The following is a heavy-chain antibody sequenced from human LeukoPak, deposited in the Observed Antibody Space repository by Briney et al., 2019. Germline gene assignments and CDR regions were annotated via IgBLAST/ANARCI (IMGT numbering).Heavy chain of an antibody. CDR3: VRSYHPGGWFDP. CDR2: ISYDGSNK. J-gene: IGHJ5*02. D-gene: IGHD2-21*01. CDR1: GFTFSSYG. V-gene: IGHV3-30*03. Sequence: PGRSLRLSCAASGFTFSSYGMHWVRQAPGKGLEWVAVISYDGSNKYYADSVKGRFTISRDNSKNTLYLQMNSLRAEDTAVHYCVRSYHPGGWFDPWGQGTLVTVSS.